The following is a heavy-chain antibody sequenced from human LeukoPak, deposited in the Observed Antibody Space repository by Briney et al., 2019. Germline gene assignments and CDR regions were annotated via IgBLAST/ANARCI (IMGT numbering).Heavy chain of an antibody. V-gene: IGHV3-21*01. CDR2: ISYRTSHI. D-gene: IGHD1-14*01. J-gene: IGHJ6*03. CDR1: GFTFSDCD. CDR3: ARRGPGYYYMDV. Sequence: GGSLRLSCTASGFTFSDCDMNWFRQAPGKGLEWVSSISYRTSHIYYADSVKGRFTISRDNAKNSLYLQMNSLRAEDTAVYYCARRGPGYYYMDVWGKGTTVTVSS.